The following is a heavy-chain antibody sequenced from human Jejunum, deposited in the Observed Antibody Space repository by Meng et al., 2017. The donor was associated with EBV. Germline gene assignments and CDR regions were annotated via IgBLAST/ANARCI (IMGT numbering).Heavy chain of an antibody. Sequence: QVQLQESGPGLVKPSEALSLTCTVSGGSVSSGGYYWSWIRQPPGKGLEWIGYIYNSESTNYKSSLKSRVTISADTSKNQFSLRLSSVTAADTAVYYCARDQNGSYFAYWGQGTLVTSPQ. CDR3: ARDQNGSYFAY. D-gene: IGHD1-26*01. V-gene: IGHV4-61*08. CDR2: IYNSEST. CDR1: GGSVSSGGYY. J-gene: IGHJ4*02.